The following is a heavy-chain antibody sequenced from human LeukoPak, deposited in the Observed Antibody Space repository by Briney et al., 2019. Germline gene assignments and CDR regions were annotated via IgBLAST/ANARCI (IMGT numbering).Heavy chain of an antibody. D-gene: IGHD2-21*02. CDR3: ARDLCGGDCYSSYLDAFDI. J-gene: IGHJ3*02. CDR1: GYTFTSYG. CDR2: ISAYNGNT. V-gene: IGHV1-18*01. Sequence: ASVKVSCKASGYTFTSYGISWVRQAPGQGLEWMGWISAYNGNTNYAQKLRGRVTMTTDTSTSTAYMELRSLRSDDTAVYYCARDLCGGDCYSSYLDAFDIWAKGQWSPSLQ.